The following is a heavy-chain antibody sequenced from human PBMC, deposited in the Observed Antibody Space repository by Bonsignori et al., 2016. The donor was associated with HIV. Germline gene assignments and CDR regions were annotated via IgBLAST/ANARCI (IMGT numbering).Heavy chain of an antibody. V-gene: IGHV1-18*01. CDR2: ISAYNGNT. D-gene: IGHD3-10*01. CDR3: ARTLYYGSGSRPEYFQH. Sequence: ASVKVSCKASGYTFTSYGISWVRQAPGQGLEWMGWISAYNGNTNYAQKLQGRVTMTTDTSTSTAYMELRSLRSDDTAVYYCARTLYYGSGSRPEYFQHWGQGTLVTVSS. CDR1: GYTFTSYG. J-gene: IGHJ1*01.